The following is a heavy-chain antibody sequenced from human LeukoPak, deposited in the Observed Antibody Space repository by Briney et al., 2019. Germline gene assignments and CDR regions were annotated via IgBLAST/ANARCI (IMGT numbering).Heavy chain of an antibody. CDR2: ISYSGGST. J-gene: IGHJ6*03. V-gene: IGHV3-23*01. CDR1: GFTFTSYA. CDR3: ARGRRDDYDTLTGYYANSYYYYMDV. Sequence: GGSLRLSCAASGFTFTSYAMSWVRQAPGKGLEWVSLISYSGGSTYYADSVKGRFTTSRDNSKNTLYLQMNSLRAEDTAVYYCARGRRDDYDTLTGYYANSYYYYMDVWGKGTTVTVSS. D-gene: IGHD3-9*01.